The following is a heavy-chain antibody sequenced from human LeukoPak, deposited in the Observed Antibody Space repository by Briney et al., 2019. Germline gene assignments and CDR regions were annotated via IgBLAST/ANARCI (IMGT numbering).Heavy chain of an antibody. J-gene: IGHJ4*02. CDR2: INPNSGGT. D-gene: IGHD3-10*01. CDR1: GYTFTGYY. Sequence: ASVKVSCKASGYTFTGYYMHWVRQAPGQGLEWMGWINPNSGGTNYAQKFQGRVTMTRDTSISTAYMELSRLRSDDTAVYYCARGEVVRGVREYYFDYWGQGTLATVSS. V-gene: IGHV1-2*02. CDR3: ARGEVVRGVREYYFDY.